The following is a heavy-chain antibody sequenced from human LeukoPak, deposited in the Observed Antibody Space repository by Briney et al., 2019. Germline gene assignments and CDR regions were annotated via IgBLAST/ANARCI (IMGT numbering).Heavy chain of an antibody. CDR1: GGSISSGGYS. D-gene: IGHD3-22*01. Sequence: SQTLSLTCAVAGGSISSGGYSWSWIRQPPGKGLEWIGYIYHSGSTYYNPSLKSRVTISVDRSKNQFSLKLSSVTAADTAVYYCASSYYYDSSGYYYQLDYWGQGTLVTVSS. V-gene: IGHV4-30-2*01. CDR3: ASSYYYDSSGYYYQLDY. J-gene: IGHJ4*02. CDR2: IYHSGST.